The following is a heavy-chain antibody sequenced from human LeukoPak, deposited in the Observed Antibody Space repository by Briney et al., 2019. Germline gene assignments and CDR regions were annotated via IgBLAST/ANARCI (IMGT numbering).Heavy chain of an antibody. J-gene: IGHJ4*02. CDR2: ISGSGDNT. D-gene: IGHD2-15*01. Sequence: GGSLRLSCAASGFTFSSYGMSWVRQAPGKGLEWVSTISGSGDNTYYADSVKGRFTISRDNSKNTLYLQMNSLRVEDTAVYYCARDRGYCSGGSCYFVWGQGTLVTVSS. CDR1: GFTFSSYG. CDR3: ARDRGYCSGGSCYFV. V-gene: IGHV3-23*01.